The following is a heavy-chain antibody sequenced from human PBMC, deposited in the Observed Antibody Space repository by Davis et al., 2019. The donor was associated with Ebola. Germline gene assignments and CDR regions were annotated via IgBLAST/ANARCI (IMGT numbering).Heavy chain of an antibody. D-gene: IGHD3-10*01. CDR1: AGTFSSYA. CDR3: AREGGEITMVKGVISYYGRDV. Sequence: SVQVSCKASAGTFSSYAISWVRQAPGQGLEWMGGIIPIFGTANYAQKFQGRVTITADESTSTAYMELSSLRSEDTAVYYCAREGGEITMVKGVISYYGRDVWGQGTTVTVSS. CDR2: IIPIFGTA. V-gene: IGHV1-69*13. J-gene: IGHJ6*02.